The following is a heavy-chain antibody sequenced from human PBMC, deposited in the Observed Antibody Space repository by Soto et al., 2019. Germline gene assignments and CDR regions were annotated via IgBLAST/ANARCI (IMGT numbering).Heavy chain of an antibody. CDR3: ARVIHRDYYYYGMDV. CDR1: GFTFSSYG. D-gene: IGHD3-10*01. V-gene: IGHV3-33*01. CDR2: IWYDGSNK. J-gene: IGHJ6*02. Sequence: GGSLRLSCAASGFTFSSYGMHWVRQAPGKGLEWVAVIWYDGSNKYYADSVKGRFTISRDNSKNTLYLQMNSLRAEDTAVYYCARVIHRDYYYYGMDVWGQGTTVTVSS.